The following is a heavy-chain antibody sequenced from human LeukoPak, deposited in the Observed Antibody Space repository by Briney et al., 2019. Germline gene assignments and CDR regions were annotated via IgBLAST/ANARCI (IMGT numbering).Heavy chain of an antibody. CDR2: IYSGGST. CDR3: ASSLGYSSSWARFDP. Sequence: QSGGSLRLSCAASGFTVSSNYMSWVRKAPGKGLERVSVIYSGGSTYYADSVKGRFTISRDNSKNTLYLQMNSLRAEDTAVYYCASSLGYSSSWARFDPWGQGTLVTVSS. D-gene: IGHD6-13*01. V-gene: IGHV3-66*01. CDR1: GFTVSSNY. J-gene: IGHJ5*02.